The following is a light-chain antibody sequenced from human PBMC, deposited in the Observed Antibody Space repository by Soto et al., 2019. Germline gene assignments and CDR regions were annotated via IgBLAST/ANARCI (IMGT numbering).Light chain of an antibody. J-gene: IGLJ1*01. Sequence: QSALTQSASVSGSPGQSITISCTGTSSDVGPYNLVSGYQQHPGKAPKLIIYEVTERPSGVSNRFSGSKSGNTASLTISGLQADDEADYYCCSYAGPNTFVFGLGIKVTVL. V-gene: IGLV2-23*02. CDR1: SSDVGPYNL. CDR2: EVT. CDR3: CSYAGPNTFV.